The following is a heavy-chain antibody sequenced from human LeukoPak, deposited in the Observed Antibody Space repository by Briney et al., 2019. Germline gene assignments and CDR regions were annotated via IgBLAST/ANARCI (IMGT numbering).Heavy chain of an antibody. CDR1: GGSISSYY. D-gene: IGHD1-1*01. Sequence: SETLSLTCTVSGGSISSYYWSWIRQPPGKGLEWIGYIYYSGSTNYNPSLKSRVTISVDTSKNQSSLKLSSVTAADTAVYYCRGTYYYYYMDVWGKGTTVTVSS. J-gene: IGHJ6*03. CDR3: RGTYYYYYMDV. CDR2: IYYSGST. V-gene: IGHV4-59*01.